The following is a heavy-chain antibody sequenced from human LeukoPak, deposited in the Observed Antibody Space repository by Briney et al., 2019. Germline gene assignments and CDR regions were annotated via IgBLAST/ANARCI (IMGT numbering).Heavy chain of an antibody. J-gene: IGHJ5*02. D-gene: IGHD3-10*01. CDR2: ISYDGSNK. CDR1: GFTFSSYA. Sequence: PGGSLRLSCAASGFTFSSYAMHWVRQAPGKGLEWVAVISYDGSNKYYADSVKGRFTISRDNSKNTLYLQMNSLRAEDTAVYYCARDHIYYYGSGSYYNPGWFDPWGQGTLVTVSS. V-gene: IGHV3-30-3*01. CDR3: ARDHIYYYGSGSYYNPGWFDP.